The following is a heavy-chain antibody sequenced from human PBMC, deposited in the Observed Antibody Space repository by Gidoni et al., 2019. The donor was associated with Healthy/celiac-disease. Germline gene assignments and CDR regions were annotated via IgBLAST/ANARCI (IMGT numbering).Heavy chain of an antibody. J-gene: IGHJ3*02. CDR1: GFSPSTSGVG. CDR3: AHRGERTSAFDI. V-gene: IGHV2-5*01. D-gene: IGHD3-16*01. Sequence: QITLKESGPTLVKPTQTLTLTCTFPGFSPSTSGVGVGWIRQPPGKALEWLALIYWNDDKRYSPSLKSRLTITKDTSKNQVVLTMTNMDPVDTATYYCAHRGERTSAFDIWGQGTMVTVSS. CDR2: IYWNDDK.